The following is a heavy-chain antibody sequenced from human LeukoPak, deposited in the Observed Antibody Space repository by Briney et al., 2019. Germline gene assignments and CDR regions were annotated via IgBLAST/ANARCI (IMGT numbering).Heavy chain of an antibody. CDR2: IYYSGST. CDR1: GGSISSYY. CDR3: ARARRSVVVVSTFYYYYYMDV. V-gene: IGHV4-59*01. D-gene: IGHD2-2*01. J-gene: IGHJ6*03. Sequence: SETLSLTCTVSGGSISSYYWSWIRQPPGKGLEWIGYIYYSGSTNYNPSLKSRVTISVDTSKNQFSLKLSSVTAADTAVYYCARARRSVVVVSTFYYYYYMDVWGKGTTVTI.